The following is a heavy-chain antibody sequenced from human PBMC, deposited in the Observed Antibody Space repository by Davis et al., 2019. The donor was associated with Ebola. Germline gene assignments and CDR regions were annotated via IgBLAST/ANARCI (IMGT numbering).Heavy chain of an antibody. CDR1: GFPFSDYA. Sequence: PGGSLRLSCEASGFPFSDYAIHWVRQAPGKGPEWVASIWYDGSRTYYADSVRGRFTISRDTSKNMLYLQMNSLRAEDTAVYYCARDRRYSSDWYGDDGYYWGQGTLVTVSS. CDR2: IWYDGSRT. D-gene: IGHD6-19*01. J-gene: IGHJ4*02. CDR3: ARDRRYSSDWYGDDGYY. V-gene: IGHV3-33*08.